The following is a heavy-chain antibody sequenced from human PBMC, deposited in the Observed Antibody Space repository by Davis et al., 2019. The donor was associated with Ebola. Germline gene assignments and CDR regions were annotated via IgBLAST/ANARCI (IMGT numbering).Heavy chain of an antibody. J-gene: IGHJ6*02. CDR3: TRGWLRGAMDV. V-gene: IGHV6-1*01. Sequence: PSETLSLTCAISGDSVSSGAWNWIRQSPSRGLEWLGRTYYNSKWYTDYAVSVRGRITINPDTSKNQFSLHLNSVTPEDRGVYYCTRGWLRGAMDVWAQGTTVTVSS. D-gene: IGHD5-24*01. CDR1: GDSVSSGA. CDR2: TYYNSKWYT.